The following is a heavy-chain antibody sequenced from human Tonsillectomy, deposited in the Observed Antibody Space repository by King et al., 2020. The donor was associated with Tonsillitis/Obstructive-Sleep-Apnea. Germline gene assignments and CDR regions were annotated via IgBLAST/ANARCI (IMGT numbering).Heavy chain of an antibody. V-gene: IGHV4-39*01. J-gene: IGHJ4*02. CDR1: GGSISSSSFY. CDR2: IYNSGST. Sequence: QLQESGPGLVKPSETLSLTCTVSGGSISSSSFYLGWICQPPGNGLEWIGSIYNSGSTYYNPSLKSGVTISLDTSSNQLSLKLSSVTAADTAVYYCGAALGTVTTYTDYWGQGTLVTVSS. CDR3: GAALGTVTTYTDY. D-gene: IGHD4-17*01.